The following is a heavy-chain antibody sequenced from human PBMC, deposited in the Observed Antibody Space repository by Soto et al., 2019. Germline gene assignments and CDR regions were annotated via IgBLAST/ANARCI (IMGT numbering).Heavy chain of an antibody. CDR3: TKGATRPFDS. CDR1: GYRFSSFW. CDR2: VYPSDSDV. Sequence: LGGAVQNSCQGTGYRFSSFWIGRVRQKPGKGLEWLGNVYPSDSDVRYSPAFEGQVTISADSSINTAYLQLLNLKASDTAIYYCTKGATRPFDSWGQGTPVTVSS. J-gene: IGHJ4*02. V-gene: IGHV5-51*01. D-gene: IGHD3-16*01.